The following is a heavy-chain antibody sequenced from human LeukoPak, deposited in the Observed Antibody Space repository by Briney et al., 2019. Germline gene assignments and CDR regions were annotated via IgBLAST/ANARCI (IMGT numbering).Heavy chain of an antibody. V-gene: IGHV3-23*01. CDR2: ISGSGGST. CDR1: GFTFSSYA. J-gene: IGHJ4*02. Sequence: PGGSLRLSCAASGFTFSSYAMSWVRQAPGKGLEWVSGISGSGGSTYYADSVKGRFTISRDNSKNTLYLQMNSLRAEDTAVYYCAKSSGSYIYYFDYWAREPWSPSPQ. CDR3: AKSSGSYIYYFDY. D-gene: IGHD1-26*01.